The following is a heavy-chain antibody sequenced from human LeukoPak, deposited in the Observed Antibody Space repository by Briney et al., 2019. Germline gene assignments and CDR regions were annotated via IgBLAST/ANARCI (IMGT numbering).Heavy chain of an antibody. CDR2: IWYDGSNK. J-gene: IGHJ4*02. Sequence: PGRSLTLSCAPSVFTFSSYGMHWLRHAPGKAREWVAVIWYDGSNKYYTDSVKGRFTISRDNSKNTLYLQMNSLRAEDTAVYYCARGQYSPDYWGQGTLVTVSS. V-gene: IGHV3-33*03. D-gene: IGHD2-15*01. CDR1: VFTFSSYG. CDR3: ARGQYSPDY.